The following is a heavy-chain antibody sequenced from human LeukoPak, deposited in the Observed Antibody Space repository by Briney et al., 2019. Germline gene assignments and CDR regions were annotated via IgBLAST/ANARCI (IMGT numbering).Heavy chain of an antibody. V-gene: IGHV3-23*01. CDR2: ISGSGGST. D-gene: IGHD3-10*01. Sequence: GGSLRLSCAASGFTFSSYAMSWVRQAPGKGLEWVSAISGSGGSTYYADSVKGRFTISRDNSRNTLYLQMNSLRAEDTAVYYCAKGSPGDYYYYMDVWGKGTTVTVSS. CDR3: AKGSPGDYYYYMDV. CDR1: GFTFSSYA. J-gene: IGHJ6*03.